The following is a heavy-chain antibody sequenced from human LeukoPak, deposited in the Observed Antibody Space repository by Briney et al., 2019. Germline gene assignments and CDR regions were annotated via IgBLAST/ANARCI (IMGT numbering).Heavy chain of an antibody. CDR1: GYTFTSYG. V-gene: IGHV1-18*01. D-gene: IGHD2-2*01. CDR3: AGGRRRGLYQLPVLSGYMDV. CDR2: ISAYNGNT. Sequence: ASVKVSCKASGYTFTSYGISWVRQAPGQGLEWMGWISAYNGNTNYAQKLQGRVTMTTDTSTSTAYMELRSLRSEDTAVYYCAGGRRRGLYQLPVLSGYMDVWGKGTTVTVSS. J-gene: IGHJ6*03.